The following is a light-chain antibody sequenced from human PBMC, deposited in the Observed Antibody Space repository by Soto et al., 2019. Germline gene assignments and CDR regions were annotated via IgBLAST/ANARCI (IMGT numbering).Light chain of an antibody. Sequence: EIVMTQSPATLSVSAGERVTLSCRASQSVSSNLAWYQQKPGQAPRLLIYGASTRATGIPARFSGSGSGTEFTITISSLQSEDFAVYYCQQYNDWPRTFGQGTKVDIK. V-gene: IGKV3-15*01. CDR2: GAS. CDR1: QSVSSN. CDR3: QQYNDWPRT. J-gene: IGKJ1*01.